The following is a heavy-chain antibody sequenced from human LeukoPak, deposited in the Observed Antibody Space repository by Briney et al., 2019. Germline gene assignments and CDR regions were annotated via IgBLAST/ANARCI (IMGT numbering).Heavy chain of an antibody. CDR3: VRDLSGHYSFDH. CDR2: VSAEGDRR. Sequence: GGSLRLSCAASGFTFSHYAMHWVRRAPGKGLEWITFVSAEGDRRYYADSVKGRFTISRDDSKNTLYLQMNSLRPEDSALYYCVRDLSGHYSFDHWGQGALVAVSS. D-gene: IGHD4-17*01. J-gene: IGHJ4*02. V-gene: IGHV3-30*04. CDR1: GFTFSHYA.